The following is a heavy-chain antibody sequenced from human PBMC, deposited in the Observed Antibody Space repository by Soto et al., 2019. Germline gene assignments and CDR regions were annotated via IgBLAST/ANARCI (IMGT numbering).Heavy chain of an antibody. V-gene: IGHV1-8*01. J-gene: IGHJ6*02. D-gene: IGHD3-22*01. CDR2: MNPNSGNT. Sequence: ASVKVSCKASGYTFTSYDINWVRQATGQGLEWMGWMNPNSGNTGYAQKFQGRVTMTRNTSISTAYMELSSLRSEDTAVYYCARAVHYYDSSGYYPRDSYGMDVWGQGTTVTV. CDR3: ARAVHYYDSSGYYPRDSYGMDV. CDR1: GYTFTSYD.